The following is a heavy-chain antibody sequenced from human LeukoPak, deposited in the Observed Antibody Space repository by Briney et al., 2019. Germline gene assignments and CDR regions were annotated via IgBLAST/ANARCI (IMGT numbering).Heavy chain of an antibody. V-gene: IGHV4-59*08. D-gene: IGHD6-19*01. Sequence: SETLSLTCTVSGDSISSYYWSWIRQPPGKGLEWIGYIYYSGSTNYNPSLKSRVTISVDTSKNQFSLKLSSVTAADTAVYYCARQLAVAGTVWFDPWGQGTLVTVSS. J-gene: IGHJ5*02. CDR1: GDSISSYY. CDR3: ARQLAVAGTVWFDP. CDR2: IYYSGST.